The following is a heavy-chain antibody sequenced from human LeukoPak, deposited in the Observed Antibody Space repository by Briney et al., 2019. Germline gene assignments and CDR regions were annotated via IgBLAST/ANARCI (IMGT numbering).Heavy chain of an antibody. Sequence: ASVKVSCKASGGTFSSYAISWVRQAPGQGLEWMGGIIPIFGTANYAQKFQGRVTITADESTSTAYMELSSLRSEDTAVYYCAREYYYGSGSYYNVDYYYMDVWGKGTTVTISS. V-gene: IGHV1-69*13. CDR2: IIPIFGTA. CDR3: AREYYYGSGSYYNVDYYYMDV. CDR1: GGTFSSYA. D-gene: IGHD3-10*01. J-gene: IGHJ6*03.